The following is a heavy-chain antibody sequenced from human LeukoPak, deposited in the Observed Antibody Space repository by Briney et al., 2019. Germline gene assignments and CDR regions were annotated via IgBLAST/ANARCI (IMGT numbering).Heavy chain of an antibody. CDR2: IYTSGST. V-gene: IGHV4-61*02. Sequence: SETLSLTCTVSGGSISSGNYYWSWIRQPAGKGLEWIGRIYTSGSTNYSPSLKSRVTISVDTSKNQFSLKLSSVTAADTAVYYCAREKDCSSISCYHGYYYMDVWGKGTTVTVSS. CDR1: GGSISSGNYY. D-gene: IGHD2-2*01. CDR3: AREKDCSSISCYHGYYYMDV. J-gene: IGHJ6*03.